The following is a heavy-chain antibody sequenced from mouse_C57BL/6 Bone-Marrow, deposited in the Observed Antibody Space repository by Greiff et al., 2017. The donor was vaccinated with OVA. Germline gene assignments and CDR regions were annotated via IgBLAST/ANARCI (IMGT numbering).Heavy chain of an antibody. D-gene: IGHD1-1*01. CDR2: IDPSDSYT. CDR1: GYTFTSYW. Sequence: QVQLQQPGAELVKPGASVKLSCKASGYTFTSYWMQWVKQRPGQGLEWIGEIDPSDSYTNYNQKLKGKATLTVDTSSSTAYMQLSSLTSEDSAVYYCAREDYYGSSYAWFAYWGQGTLVTVSA. CDR3: AREDYYGSSYAWFAY. J-gene: IGHJ3*01. V-gene: IGHV1-50*01.